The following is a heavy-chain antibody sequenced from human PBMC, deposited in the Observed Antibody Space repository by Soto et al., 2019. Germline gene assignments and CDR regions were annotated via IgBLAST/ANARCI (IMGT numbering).Heavy chain of an antibody. CDR1: GFNFATYG. D-gene: IGHD3-16*01. J-gene: IGHJ4*02. V-gene: IGHV3-33*01. CDR3: ASVLGARGYYFDY. CDR2: IWYDGSDR. Sequence: GGSLRLSCAASGFNFATYGMNWVRQAPGKGLEWVAVIWYDGSDRYHADSVKGRFTISRDNSKNTLYLQMNSLRVEDTAVYYCASVLGARGYYFDYWGQGTLVTVSS.